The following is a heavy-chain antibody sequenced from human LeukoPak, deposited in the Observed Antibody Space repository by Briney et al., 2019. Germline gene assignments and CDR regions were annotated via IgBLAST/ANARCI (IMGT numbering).Heavy chain of an antibody. D-gene: IGHD6-25*01. J-gene: IGHJ3*02. CDR2: IKEDGSKK. CDR1: GFTLSSYW. Sequence: PGGSLRLSCGASGFTLSSYWMTWVRQAPGKGLEWVANIKEDGSKKYYVESVRGRFTISRDNAENSLYLQMNSLRAEDTAVYYCARDSLSCRSSACRCDAFDICFHGTMGTGSS. CDR3: ARDSLSCRSSACRCDAFDI. V-gene: IGHV3-7*01.